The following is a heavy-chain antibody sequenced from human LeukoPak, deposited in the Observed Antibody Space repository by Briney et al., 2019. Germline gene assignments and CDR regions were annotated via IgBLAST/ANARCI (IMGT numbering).Heavy chain of an antibody. V-gene: IGHV3-30*02. J-gene: IGHJ4*02. CDR2: IRNDGSNK. CDR3: ARYGNAFDY. D-gene: IGHD2-15*01. Sequence: GGSLRLSCAASGFTFSRYGMHWVRQPPGRGLEWVAFIRNDGSNKHYADSVKGRFTISRDNSKHTLFLQMNSVRAEDTALYYCARYGNAFDYWGQGTLVTISS. CDR1: GFTFSRYG.